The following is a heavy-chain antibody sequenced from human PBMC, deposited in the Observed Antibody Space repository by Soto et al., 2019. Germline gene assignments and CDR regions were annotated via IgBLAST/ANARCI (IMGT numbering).Heavy chain of an antibody. V-gene: IGHV4-4*07. D-gene: IGHD2-15*01. CDR1: GGSISSYY. J-gene: IGHJ5*02. CDR3: ARDIVVVVAANWFDP. Sequence: QVQLQESGPGLVKPSETLSLTCTVSGGSISSYYWSWIRQPAGKGLEWIGRIYTSGCTNYNPSLKSRVTMSVDTSKNQFSLKLSSVTAADTAVYYCARDIVVVVAANWFDPWGQGTLVTVSS. CDR2: IYTSGCT.